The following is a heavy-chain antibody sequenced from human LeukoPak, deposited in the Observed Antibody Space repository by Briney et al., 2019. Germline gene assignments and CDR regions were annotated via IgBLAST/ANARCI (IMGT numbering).Heavy chain of an antibody. D-gene: IGHD3-10*01. V-gene: IGHV3-74*01. CDR1: GFIFSSYW. J-gene: IGHJ4*02. Sequence: AGGSLRLSCAASGFIFSSYWMHWVRQAPGKGLVWVSRIYSDGSSTNYADSVKGRFTISRDNAKNTLYLQMNSLRAEDTAVYYCARDRSSLGLWFGELRNWGQGTLVTVSS. CDR2: IYSDGSST. CDR3: ARDRSSLGLWFGELRN.